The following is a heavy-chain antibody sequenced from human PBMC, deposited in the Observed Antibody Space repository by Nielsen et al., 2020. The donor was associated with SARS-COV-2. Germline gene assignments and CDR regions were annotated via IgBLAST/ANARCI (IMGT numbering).Heavy chain of an antibody. V-gene: IGHV4-61*05. Sequence: SETLSLTCTVSGGSISSSSYYWSWIRQPPGKGLEWIGYIYYSGSTNYNPSLKSRVTISVDTSKNQFSLKLSSVTAADTAVYYCARLFGGGIAAADYYYYGMDVWGQGTTVTVSS. CDR2: IYYSGST. D-gene: IGHD6-13*01. CDR1: GGSISSSSYY. J-gene: IGHJ6*02. CDR3: ARLFGGGIAAADYYYYGMDV.